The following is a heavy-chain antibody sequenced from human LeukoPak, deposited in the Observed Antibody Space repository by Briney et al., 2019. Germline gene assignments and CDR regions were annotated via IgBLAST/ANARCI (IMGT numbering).Heavy chain of an antibody. J-gene: IGHJ5*02. CDR2: IYPGDSDT. V-gene: IGHV5-51*01. CDR1: GYSFTSYW. CDR3: ARPKYSSSWYSGFDP. Sequence: GSLKISCKGSGYSFTSYWIGWVRQMHGKCLEWMGIIYPGDSDTRYSPSFQGQVTISADKSISTAYLQWSSLKASDTAMYYCARPKYSSSWYSGFDPWGQGTLVTVSS. D-gene: IGHD6-13*01.